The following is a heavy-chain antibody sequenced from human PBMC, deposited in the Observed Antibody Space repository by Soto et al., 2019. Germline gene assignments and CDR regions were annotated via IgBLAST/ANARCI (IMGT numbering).Heavy chain of an antibody. Sequence: EVQLVESGGGLVQPGGSLRLSCAASGFTFSSYWMSWVRQAPGKGLEWVANIKQDGSEKYYVDSVKGRFTISRDNAKNSLYLQMDSLRAEDTPVYYCARVRWSGASRGYFDDWGQGTLVTVSS. J-gene: IGHJ4*02. CDR1: GFTFSSYW. V-gene: IGHV3-7*01. CDR2: IKQDGSEK. CDR3: ARVRWSGASRGYFDD. D-gene: IGHD1-26*01.